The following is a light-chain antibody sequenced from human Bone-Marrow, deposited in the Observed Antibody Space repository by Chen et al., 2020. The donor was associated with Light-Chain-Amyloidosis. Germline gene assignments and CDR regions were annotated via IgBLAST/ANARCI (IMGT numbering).Light chain of an antibody. CDR2: GAS. V-gene: IGKV3-20*01. J-gene: IGKJ2*01. Sequence: EILLTQSPRTPSLAPGERATLSCRASQSVSSSYLAWYQQKPGQAPRLLIYGASSRATGIPDRFSGNGSGTDFTLTISRLEPEDFAVYYCQQYGSSMYTFGQGTKLEIK. CDR3: QQYGSSMYT. CDR1: QSVSSSY.